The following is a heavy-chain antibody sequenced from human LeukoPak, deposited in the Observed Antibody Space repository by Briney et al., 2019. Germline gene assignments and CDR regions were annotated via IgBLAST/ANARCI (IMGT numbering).Heavy chain of an antibody. J-gene: IGHJ4*02. D-gene: IGHD3-10*01. CDR1: GYTFTSYG. Sequence: RASVKVSCKASGYTFTSYGLSWVRHVPGQGLEWMGWISPYNGKTNYAQKLQGRVSMTTDTSTTTGYMELRSLRSDDTAVYFCARGGLGGKVNYWGQGTLVTVSS. V-gene: IGHV1-18*04. CDR3: ARGGLGGKVNY. CDR2: ISPYNGKT.